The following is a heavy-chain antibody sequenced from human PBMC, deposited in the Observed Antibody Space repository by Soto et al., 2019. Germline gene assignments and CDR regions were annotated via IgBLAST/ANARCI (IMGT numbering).Heavy chain of an antibody. Sequence: SETLSLTCTVSGGSISSYYWSWIRQPAGKGLEWIGRIYTSGSTSYNPSLKSRVTMSVDTSKNQFSLKLSSVTAADTAVYYCARDGGDSSVYNWFDPWGQGTLVTVSS. CDR3: ARDGGDSSVYNWFDP. D-gene: IGHD3-22*01. V-gene: IGHV4-4*07. J-gene: IGHJ5*02. CDR2: IYTSGST. CDR1: GGSISSYY.